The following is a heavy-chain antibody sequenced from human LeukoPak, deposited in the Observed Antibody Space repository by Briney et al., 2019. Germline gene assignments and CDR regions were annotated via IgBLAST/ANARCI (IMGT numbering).Heavy chain of an antibody. Sequence: ASVKVSCKVSGYTLTELSMHWVRQAPGKGLEWMGGFDPEDGETIYAQKFQGRVTMTRNTSISTAYMELSSLRSEDTAVYYCARGGSEIVGATTDFDYWGQGTLVTVSS. CDR3: ARGGSEIVGATTDFDY. J-gene: IGHJ4*02. V-gene: IGHV1-24*01. CDR1: GYTLTELS. D-gene: IGHD1-26*01. CDR2: FDPEDGET.